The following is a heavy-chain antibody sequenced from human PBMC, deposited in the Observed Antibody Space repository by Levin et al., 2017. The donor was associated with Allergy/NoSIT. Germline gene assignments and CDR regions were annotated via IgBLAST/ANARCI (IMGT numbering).Heavy chain of an antibody. V-gene: IGHV3-53*01. D-gene: IGHD6-19*01. J-gene: IGHJ4*02. CDR3: ARGQSSSGWYIDY. CDR2: IYSGGST. Sequence: GGSLRLSCTASGFTVSNNYMTWVRQAPGKGLEWVSVIYSGGSTYYADSAKGRFTISRDNSKNTLNLHMDSLRVEDTAVYYCARGQSSSGWYIDYWGQGTLDTVSS. CDR1: GFTVSNNY.